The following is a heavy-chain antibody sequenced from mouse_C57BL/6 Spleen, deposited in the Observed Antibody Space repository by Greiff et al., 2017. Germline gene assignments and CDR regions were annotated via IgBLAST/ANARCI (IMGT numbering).Heavy chain of an antibody. CDR2: IYPGSGST. D-gene: IGHD1-1*01. V-gene: IGHV1-55*01. Sequence: VQLQQPGAELVKPGASVKMSCKASGYTFTSYWITWVKQRPGQGLEWIGDIYPGSGSTNYNEKFKSKATLTVDTSSSSAYMQLSRLTSEDSAVYYCERWATTVVATEYAMDYWGQGTSVTVSS. J-gene: IGHJ4*01. CDR3: ERWATTVVATEYAMDY. CDR1: GYTFTSYW.